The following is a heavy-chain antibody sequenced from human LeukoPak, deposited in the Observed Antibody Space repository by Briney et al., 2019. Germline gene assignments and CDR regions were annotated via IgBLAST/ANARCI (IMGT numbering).Heavy chain of an antibody. D-gene: IGHD1-26*01. V-gene: IGHV4-39*01. Sequence: SETLSLTSSVSGASISGGTYYWGWIRQPPGKGLEWIGSIYYTGSTYDNPSLKSRVTISVDTSKNQFSLKLSSVTAADTAVYYCARRGGSGRVFDYWGQGTLVTVSS. J-gene: IGHJ4*02. CDR2: IYYTGST. CDR1: GASISGGTYY. CDR3: ARRGGSGRVFDY.